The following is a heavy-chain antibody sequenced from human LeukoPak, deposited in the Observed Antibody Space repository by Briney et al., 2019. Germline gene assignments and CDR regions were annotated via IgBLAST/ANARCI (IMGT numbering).Heavy chain of an antibody. CDR3: ARGYRDYFNY. D-gene: IGHD5-12*01. V-gene: IGHV4-59*08. J-gene: IGHJ4*02. Sequence: SETLSLTCTVSNGSIGSYYWTWIRQPPGKGLEWIAYIFFSGSTDYNPSLKSRVTISVDTSKNQFSLKLSSVTAADTAVYYCARGYRDYFNYWGQGTLVTVSS. CDR1: NGSIGSYY. CDR2: IFFSGST.